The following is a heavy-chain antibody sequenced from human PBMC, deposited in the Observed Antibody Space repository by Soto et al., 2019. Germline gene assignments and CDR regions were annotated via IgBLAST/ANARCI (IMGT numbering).Heavy chain of an antibody. Sequence: GGSLRLSCAASGFTFSSYGMHWVRQAPGKGLEWVAVIWYDGSNKYYADSVKGRFTISRDNSKNTLYLQMNSLRAEDTAVYYCARDSSSSPFYYMDVWGKGTTVTVSS. CDR2: IWYDGSNK. V-gene: IGHV3-33*01. D-gene: IGHD6-6*01. CDR3: ARDSSSSPFYYMDV. CDR1: GFTFSSYG. J-gene: IGHJ6*03.